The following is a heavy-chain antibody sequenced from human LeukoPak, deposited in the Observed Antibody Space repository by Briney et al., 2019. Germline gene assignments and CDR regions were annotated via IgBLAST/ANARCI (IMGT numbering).Heavy chain of an antibody. V-gene: IGHV7-4-1*02. D-gene: IGHD6-19*01. Sequence: ASVKVSCKASGYTFTSYAMNWVRQALGKGLEWMGWINTKTGNPTYAQGFTGRFVFSLDTSVSTAYLQISSLKAEDTAVYYCARDRYSSGWFRGISWGQGTLVTVSS. J-gene: IGHJ4*02. CDR3: ARDRYSSGWFRGIS. CDR2: INTKTGNP. CDR1: GYTFTSYA.